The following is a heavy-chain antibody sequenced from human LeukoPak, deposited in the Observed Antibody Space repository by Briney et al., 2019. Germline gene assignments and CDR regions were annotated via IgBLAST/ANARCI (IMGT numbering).Heavy chain of an antibody. D-gene: IGHD4-11*01. J-gene: IGHJ4*02. V-gene: IGHV3-23*01. CDR1: GFTFDDYA. Sequence: GGSLRLSCAASGFTFDDYAMHWVRQAPGRGLEWVSGITSSGGSTYYADSVRGRFTISRDNSKNTLYLQMNSLRVEDTAVYYCAKDPPRAAWFSADYTNYGDWGQGTLVTVSS. CDR3: AKDPPRAAWFSADYTNYGD. CDR2: ITSSGGST.